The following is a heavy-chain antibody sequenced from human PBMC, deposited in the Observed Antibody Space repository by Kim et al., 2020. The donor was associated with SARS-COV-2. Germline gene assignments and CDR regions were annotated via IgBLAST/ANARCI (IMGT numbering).Heavy chain of an antibody. D-gene: IGHD6-19*01. V-gene: IGHV3-49*04. CDR1: GFTFGDYA. Sequence: GGSLRLSCTSSGFTFGDYAMSWVRQAPGKGLEWVGFIRSKAYGGTTDYAASVKGRFTISRDDSRSITYLQMNSLKTEDTAVYYCAQDQVASGWSNDYWGQGTLVTVSS. CDR2: IRSKAYGGTT. J-gene: IGHJ4*02. CDR3: AQDQVASGWSNDY.